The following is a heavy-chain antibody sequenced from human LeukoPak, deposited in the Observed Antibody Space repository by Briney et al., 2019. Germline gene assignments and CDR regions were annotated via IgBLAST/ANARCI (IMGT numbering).Heavy chain of an antibody. CDR2: IYYSGST. V-gene: IGHV4-31*03. CDR3: ASIPPPSYDSSGYYHAYDY. Sequence: SETLSLTCTVSGGSISSGGYYWSWIRQHPGTGLEWIGYIYYSGSTYYNPSLKSRVTISVDTSKNQFSLKLSSVTAADAAVYYCASIPPPSYDSSGYYHAYDYWGQGTLVTVSS. J-gene: IGHJ4*02. D-gene: IGHD3-22*01. CDR1: GGSISSGGYY.